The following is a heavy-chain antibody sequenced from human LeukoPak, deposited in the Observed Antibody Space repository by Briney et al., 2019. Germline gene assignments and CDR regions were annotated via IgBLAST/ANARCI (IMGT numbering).Heavy chain of an antibody. Sequence: GGSLQISCQGSGSIFIDYWVAWVRQLPGKGLGWMGTIYPADSDTRYSPSFEGQVTISVDKSISAVYLQWSSLKASDTAMYFCARGDYGGRWHNWFDPWGQGTLVTVSS. J-gene: IGHJ5*02. V-gene: IGHV5-51*01. CDR2: IYPADSDT. CDR1: GSIFIDYW. CDR3: ARGDYGGRWHNWFDP. D-gene: IGHD4-23*01.